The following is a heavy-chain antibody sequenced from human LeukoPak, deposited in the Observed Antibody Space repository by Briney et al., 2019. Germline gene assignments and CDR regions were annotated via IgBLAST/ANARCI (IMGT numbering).Heavy chain of an antibody. D-gene: IGHD6-13*01. CDR3: ASTSSSIWYLSGPYMDV. CDR1: GFTFSSYS. V-gene: IGHV3-21*01. J-gene: IGHJ6*03. CDR2: ISSSSSYI. Sequence: PGGSLRLSCAASGFTFSSYSMNWVRQAPGKGLEWVSSISSSSSYIYYADSVKGRFTISRDNAKNSLYLQMNSLRAEDTAVYYCASTSSSIWYLSGPYMDVWGKGITVSVSS.